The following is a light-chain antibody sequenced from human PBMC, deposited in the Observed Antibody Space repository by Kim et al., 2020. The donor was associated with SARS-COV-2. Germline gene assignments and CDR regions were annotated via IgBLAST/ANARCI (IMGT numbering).Light chain of an antibody. Sequence: NLAWYQQKSGQSPRLLIYAASTRAAGIPVRFSASGSGTDFTLTISGLQSEDFAVYYCQQYYNWPPITFGQGTRLEIK. CDR2: AAS. V-gene: IGKV3-15*01. CDR1: N. J-gene: IGKJ5*01. CDR3: QQYYNWPPIT.